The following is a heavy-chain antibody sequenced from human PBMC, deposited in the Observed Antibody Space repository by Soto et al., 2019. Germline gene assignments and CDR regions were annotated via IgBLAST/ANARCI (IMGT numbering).Heavy chain of an antibody. D-gene: IGHD3-22*01. J-gene: IGHJ4*02. CDR2: IYYSGST. Sequence: SETLSLTCTVSGGSITSGGYYWSWIRQHPGKGLEWIGYIYYSGSTNYNPSLKSRVTISVDTSKNQFSLKLSSVTAADTAVYYCARQVRYYYDSSGEHFDYWGQGTLVTVSS. CDR3: ARQVRYYYDSSGEHFDY. V-gene: IGHV4-61*08. CDR1: GGSITSGGYY.